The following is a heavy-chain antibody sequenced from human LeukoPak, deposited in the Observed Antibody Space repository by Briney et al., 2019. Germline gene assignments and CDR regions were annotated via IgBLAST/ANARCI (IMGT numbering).Heavy chain of an antibody. CDR3: ARGDYDFWSGHLNWFDP. Sequence: TETLSLTCTVSGGSISNYYWSWVRQPPGKGLEWLGYIYYSGSTNYNPSLKSRVTISLDTSKNQFSLKLSSVTATDTAVYYCARGDYDFWSGHLNWFDPWGQGTLVTVSS. J-gene: IGHJ5*02. D-gene: IGHD3-3*01. CDR2: IYYSGST. CDR1: GGSISNYY. V-gene: IGHV4-59*01.